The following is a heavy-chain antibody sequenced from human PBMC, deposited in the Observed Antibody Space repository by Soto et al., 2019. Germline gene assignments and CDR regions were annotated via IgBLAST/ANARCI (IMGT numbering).Heavy chain of an antibody. J-gene: IGHJ4*02. CDR1: GFTFSSYA. V-gene: IGHV3-23*01. CDR3: GKSPNRDQLLYLDY. CDR2: ISGSGGST. D-gene: IGHD2-2*01. Sequence: GGSLRLSCAASGFTFSSYAMSWVRQAPGKGLEWVSAISGSGGSTYYADSVKGRFTISRDNSKNTLYLQMNSLRAEDTAVYYCGKSPNRDQLLYLDYWGQGTLVTVSS.